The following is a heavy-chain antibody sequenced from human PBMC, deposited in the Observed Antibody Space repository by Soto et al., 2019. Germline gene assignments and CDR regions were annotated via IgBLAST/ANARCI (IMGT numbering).Heavy chain of an antibody. CDR2: IYNSGRY. J-gene: IGHJ4*02. V-gene: IGHV4-59*01. CDR3: ARDYYGSGSPPLGY. CDR1: GGFI. Sequence: PSETLSLTCTVSGGFIWGWIRQSPDKGLEWIGYIYNSGRYNYNPSLESRLTISIDTSKNQFSLRLASVTAADTAVYYCARDYYGSGSPPLGYWGQGTLVTVSS. D-gene: IGHD3-10*01.